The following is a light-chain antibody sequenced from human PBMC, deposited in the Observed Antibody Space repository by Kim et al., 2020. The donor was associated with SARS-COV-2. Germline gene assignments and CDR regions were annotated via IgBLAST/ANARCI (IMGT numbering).Light chain of an antibody. CDR2: VNNDGSH. V-gene: IGLV4-69*02. CDR1: SGHSNYA. Sequence: SVKLTCTLSSGHSNYAIAWHQQQPEKGPRYLMKVNNDGSHSKGDGIPDRFSGSSSGAERYLTISNLQSEDEADYYCQTWGTGIWMFGGGTKLTVL. CDR3: QTWGTGIWM. J-gene: IGLJ3*02.